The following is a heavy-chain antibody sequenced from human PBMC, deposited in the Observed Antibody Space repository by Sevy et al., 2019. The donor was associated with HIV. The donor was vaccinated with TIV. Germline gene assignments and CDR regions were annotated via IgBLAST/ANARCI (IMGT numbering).Heavy chain of an antibody. J-gene: IGHJ6*02. CDR3: ARESSGYYNHYYYYYGMDV. CDR2: TYYRSKWYN. CDR1: GDSVSSNSAA. V-gene: IGHV6-1*01. Sequence: SETLSLTCAISGDSVSSNSAAWNWIRQSPSRGLEWLGRTYYRSKWYNDYAVSVKSRLTINPDTSKNQFSLQLNSVTPEDTAVYYCARESSGYYNHYYYYYGMDVWGQGTTVTVSS. D-gene: IGHD3-22*01.